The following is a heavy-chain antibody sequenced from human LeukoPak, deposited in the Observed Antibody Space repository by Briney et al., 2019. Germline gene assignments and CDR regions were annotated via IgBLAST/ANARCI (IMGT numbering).Heavy chain of an antibody. V-gene: IGHV4-39*07. J-gene: IGHJ6*03. CDR1: GGSISSSSYY. Sequence: PSETLSLTCTVSGGSISSSSYYWGWIRQPPGKGLEWIGEINHSGSTNYNPSLKSRVTISVDTSKNQFSLKLSSVTAADTAVYYCASVGSIAARPAPYYMDVWGKGTTVTVSS. CDR2: INHSGST. CDR3: ASVGSIAARPAPYYMDV. D-gene: IGHD6-6*01.